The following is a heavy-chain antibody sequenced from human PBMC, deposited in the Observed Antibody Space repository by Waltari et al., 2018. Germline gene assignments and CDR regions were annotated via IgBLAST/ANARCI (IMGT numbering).Heavy chain of an antibody. D-gene: IGHD2-21*02. V-gene: IGHV4-4*07. CDR1: GGSIGNYY. Sequence: QVQLQESGPGLVKPSETLSLTCSVSGGSIGNYYWTWVRQSAGKGLEWSGRVYISGHTSYNPSLESRVTMSLDTSSNEFSLKLRFVTAADTGVYFCARSGDFGDYDAWGQGTLVTVS. J-gene: IGHJ5*02. CDR3: ARSGDFGDYDA. CDR2: VYISGHT.